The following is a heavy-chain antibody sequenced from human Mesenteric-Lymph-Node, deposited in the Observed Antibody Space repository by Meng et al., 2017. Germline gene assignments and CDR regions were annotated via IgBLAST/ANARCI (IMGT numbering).Heavy chain of an antibody. CDR3: AKAGDSSGYYSYLFDP. V-gene: IGHV3-23*01. CDR2: ISGIGSST. Sequence: GESLKFSCAATGFTFSDSWLIWVRQAPGKGLEWVSAISGIGSSTYYADPVNDRFTIPRDNSKNTLYLQMNSLRVEDTAVYHCAKAGDSSGYYSYLFDPWGQGTLVTVSS. J-gene: IGHJ5*02. D-gene: IGHD3-22*01. CDR1: GFTFSDSW.